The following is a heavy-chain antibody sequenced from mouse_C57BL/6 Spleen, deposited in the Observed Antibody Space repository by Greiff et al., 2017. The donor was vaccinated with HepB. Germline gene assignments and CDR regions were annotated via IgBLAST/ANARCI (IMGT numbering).Heavy chain of an antibody. CDR2: ISSGSSTI. Sequence: EVKLMESGGGLVKPGGSLKLSCAASGFTFSDYGMHWVRQAPEKGLEWVAYISSGSSTIYYADTVKGRFTISRDNAKNTLFLQMTSLRSEDTAMYYCARHYYGSSGYFDYWGQGTTLTVSS. V-gene: IGHV5-17*01. D-gene: IGHD1-1*01. CDR3: ARHYYGSSGYFDY. J-gene: IGHJ2*01. CDR1: GFTFSDYG.